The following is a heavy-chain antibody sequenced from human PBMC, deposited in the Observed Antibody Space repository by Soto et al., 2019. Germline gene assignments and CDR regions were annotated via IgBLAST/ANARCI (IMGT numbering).Heavy chain of an antibody. CDR3: ARGTLIGSSTRNWFDP. D-gene: IGHD3-10*01. J-gene: IGHJ5*02. Sequence: QVHLEESGPGLVRPSGTLSLTCNVSGVPISSYDWWTWVRQTPGKGMEWIGEIYHNGRTNYNPSLKSRVPLSVDKSKNQFSLNLQSLTAADTAVYYRARGTLIGSSTRNWFDPWGQGTQVTVSS. CDR1: GVPISSYDW. V-gene: IGHV4-4*02. CDR2: IYHNGRT.